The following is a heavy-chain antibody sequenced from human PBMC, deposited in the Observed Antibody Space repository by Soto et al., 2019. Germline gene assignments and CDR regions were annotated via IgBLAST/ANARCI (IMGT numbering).Heavy chain of an antibody. D-gene: IGHD6-13*01. V-gene: IGHV1-18*01. CDR2: ISAYNGNT. CDR1: GYTFTSYG. CDR3: ARDRGGYSSSWYPSYYYYYGMDV. Sequence: ASVKVSCKASGYTFTSYGISWVRQAPGQGLEWMGWISAYNGNTNYAQKLQGRVTMTTDTSTSTAYMELRSLRSDDTAVYYCARDRGGYSSSWYPSYYYYYGMDVWGQGTTVTVSS. J-gene: IGHJ6*02.